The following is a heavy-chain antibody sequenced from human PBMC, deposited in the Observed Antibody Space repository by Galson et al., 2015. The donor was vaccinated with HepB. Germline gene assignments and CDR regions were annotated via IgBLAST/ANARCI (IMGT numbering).Heavy chain of an antibody. CDR3: ARAGTFYSNYRTYYYGMDV. CDR1: GFTFSSYA. CDR2: ISYDGSNK. V-gene: IGHV3-30*14. D-gene: IGHD4-11*01. Sequence: SLRLSCAASGFTFSSYAMHWVRQAPGKGLEWVAVISYDGSNKYYADSVKGRFTISRDNSKNTLYLQMNSLRAEDTAVYYCARAGTFYSNYRTYYYGMDVWGQGTTVTVSS. J-gene: IGHJ6*02.